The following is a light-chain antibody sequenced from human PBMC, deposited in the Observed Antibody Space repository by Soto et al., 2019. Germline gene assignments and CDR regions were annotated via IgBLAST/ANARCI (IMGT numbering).Light chain of an antibody. V-gene: IGKV3-20*01. CDR3: QQYGNSPRT. Sequence: EIVLTQSPGTLSLSPGERVSLSCRASQTINRSFLAWYQQKPGQAPRLLIYVASSRATGVPDRFSGSGSGTDFTLTISRLEPGDFAVYYCQQYGNSPRTFGQGTKVEIK. CDR2: VAS. J-gene: IGKJ1*01. CDR1: QTINRSF.